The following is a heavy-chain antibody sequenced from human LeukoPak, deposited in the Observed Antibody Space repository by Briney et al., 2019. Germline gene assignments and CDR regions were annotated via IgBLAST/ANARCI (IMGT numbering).Heavy chain of an antibody. D-gene: IGHD3-22*01. CDR1: GGTFSSYA. CDR3: AREYYFDNSGYYGVGDY. CDR2: IIPIFGTA. J-gene: IGHJ4*02. Sequence: SVKVSCKASGGTFSSYAISWVRQAPGQGLEWMGGIIPIFGTANYAQKFQGRVTITADESTSTAYMELSSLRSEDTAVYYCAREYYFDNSGYYGVGDYWGQGTLVTVSS. V-gene: IGHV1-69*01.